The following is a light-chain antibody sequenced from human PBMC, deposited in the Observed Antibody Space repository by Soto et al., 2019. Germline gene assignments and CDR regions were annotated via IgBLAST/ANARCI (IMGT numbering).Light chain of an antibody. V-gene: IGKV1-5*01. CDR2: DAL. CDR1: QSITNR. J-gene: IGKJ1*01. Sequence: DIQMTQSPSTLSASVGDRVAITCRASQSITNRLAWYQLKPEKAPKVLIYDALNLESGVPSRFSGSGYGTEYTLTIRSLQPDDFATYCCQHYGGMWTFGQGTKVDIK. CDR3: QHYGGMWT.